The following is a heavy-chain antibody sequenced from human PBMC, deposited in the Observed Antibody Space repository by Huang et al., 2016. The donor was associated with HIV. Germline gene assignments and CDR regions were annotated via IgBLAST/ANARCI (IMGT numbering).Heavy chain of an antibody. CDR2: ISYDGRSQ. Sequence: QVHLVESGGGVVQPGGSLRLSCAASGFKLSGFGMHWVRQAPGKGLEGVAGISYDGRSQVYTDSVKGRFTISRDNSDNTLSLQMKGLRPDDTAVYYCAKESRWFSDFDHWGQGVLVSVSS. CDR1: GFKLSGFG. J-gene: IGHJ4*02. V-gene: IGHV3-30*18. D-gene: IGHD2-15*01. CDR3: AKESRWFSDFDH.